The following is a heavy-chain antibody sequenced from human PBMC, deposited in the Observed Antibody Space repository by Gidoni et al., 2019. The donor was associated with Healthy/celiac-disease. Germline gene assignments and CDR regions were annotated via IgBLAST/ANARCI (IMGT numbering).Heavy chain of an antibody. D-gene: IGHD2-15*01. J-gene: IGHJ4*02. V-gene: IGHV3-30*04. CDR1: GFTFSSYA. Sequence: QVQLVESGGGVVQPGRSLRLSCAASGFTFSSYAMHWVRQAPGKGLEWVAVISYDGSNKYYADSVKGRFTISRDNSKNTLYLQMNSLRAEDTAVYYCARGPERSGSGGSFDYWGQGTLVTVSS. CDR2: ISYDGSNK. CDR3: ARGPERSGSGGSFDY.